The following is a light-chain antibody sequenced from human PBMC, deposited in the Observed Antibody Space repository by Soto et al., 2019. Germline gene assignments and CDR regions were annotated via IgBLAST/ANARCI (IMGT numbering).Light chain of an antibody. Sequence: QAVVTQEPSLTVSPGGTVTLTCASSTGAVTSGHFPTWVQQQPGQVPKSLIYSTSDKPSWTPDRFSGSLLGGTAALTLSSVEPEDEAEYYCLLYYGGALGVFGGGTKLTVL. CDR1: TGAVTSGHF. V-gene: IGLV7-43*01. J-gene: IGLJ2*01. CDR2: STS. CDR3: LLYYGGALGV.